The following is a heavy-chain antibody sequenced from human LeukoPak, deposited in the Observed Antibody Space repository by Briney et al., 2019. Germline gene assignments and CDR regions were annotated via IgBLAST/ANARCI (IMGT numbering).Heavy chain of an antibody. CDR2: INHSGST. CDR3: ARGLDGDYDYYYYYYGMDV. D-gene: IGHD5-12*01. V-gene: IGHV4-34*01. J-gene: IGHJ6*02. Sequence: KPSETLSLTCAVYGGSFSGYYWSWIRQPPGKGLEWIGEINHSGSTNYNPSLKSRVTISVDTSKNQFSLKLSSVTAADTAVYYCARGLDGDYDYYYYYYGMDVWGQGTTVTVSS. CDR1: GGSFSGYY.